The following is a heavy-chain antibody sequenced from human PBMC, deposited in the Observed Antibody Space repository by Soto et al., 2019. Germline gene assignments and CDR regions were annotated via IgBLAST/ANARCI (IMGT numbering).Heavy chain of an antibody. J-gene: IGHJ4*02. Sequence: SETLSLTCAVYGGSLSGNYWGWIRQPPGKGLEWIGETHHSESTAYNPSLKSRVTISVDTSRNQFSLKLNSVTAADTAVYYCARTTAAIHLNYWSQGTLVTVSS. CDR2: THHSEST. CDR3: ARTTAAIHLNY. D-gene: IGHD2-21*02. V-gene: IGHV4-34*01. CDR1: GGSLSGNY.